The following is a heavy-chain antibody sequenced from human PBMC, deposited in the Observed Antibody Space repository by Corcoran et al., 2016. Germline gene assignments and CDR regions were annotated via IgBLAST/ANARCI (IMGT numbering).Heavy chain of an antibody. CDR2: ISYVGSNK. J-gene: IGHJ4*02. CDR3: ANLAVTTDFDY. Sequence: QVQLVESGGGVVQPGRSLRLSCAASGFTFSSYGMHWVRQAPGRGLGWVAVISYVGSNKNYADSVKGRFTSSRENSKNTLYLQMNSLRAEDTAVYYCANLAVTTDFDYWGQGTLVTVSS. V-gene: IGHV3-30*18. CDR1: GFTFSSYG. D-gene: IGHD4-17*01.